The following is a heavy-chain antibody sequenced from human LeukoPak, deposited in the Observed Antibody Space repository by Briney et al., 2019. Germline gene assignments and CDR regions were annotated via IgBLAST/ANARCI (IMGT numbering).Heavy chain of an antibody. CDR2: IYYSGST. CDR3: ARGHDFDY. V-gene: IGHV4-59*11. CDR1: GGSISSHC. J-gene: IGHJ4*02. Sequence: PSETLSLTCSVSGGSISSHCWSWIRQPPGRGLEWIGYIYYSGSTNYNPSLKSRVTISVDTSKNQFSLKLTPVTAADTAVYYCARGHDFDYWGQGTLVTVSS.